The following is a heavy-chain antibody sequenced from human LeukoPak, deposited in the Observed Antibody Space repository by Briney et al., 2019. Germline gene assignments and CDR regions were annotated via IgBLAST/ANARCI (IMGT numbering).Heavy chain of an antibody. V-gene: IGHV1-18*01. J-gene: IGHJ5*02. CDR3: ARDHGDIVMVTAIQGLSWFDP. D-gene: IGHD2-21*02. CDR2: ISAYNGNT. Sequence: ASVKVSCKASGYTFTSYGISWVRQAPGQGLEWMGWISAYNGNTNCAQKLQGRVTMTTDTSTSTAYMELRSLRSDDTAVYYCARDHGDIVMVTAIQGLSWFDPWGQGTLVTVSS. CDR1: GYTFTSYG.